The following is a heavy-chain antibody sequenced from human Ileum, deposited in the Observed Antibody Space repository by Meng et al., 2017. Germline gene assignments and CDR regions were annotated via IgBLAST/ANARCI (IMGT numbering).Heavy chain of an antibody. J-gene: IGHJ4*01. D-gene: IGHD7-27*01. CDR3: ARDHWGSLDY. Sequence: VQLREPGPGLVRPAETLSLICTVSGGSVSSDGFQWGWVRQPPGKGLEWIGYASTNYNPSLKSRVTISLDTSKNQFSLELSSVTAADTAVYYCARDHWGSLDYWGQGILVTVSS. CDR1: GGSVSSDGFQ. CDR2: AST. V-gene: IGHV4-61*08.